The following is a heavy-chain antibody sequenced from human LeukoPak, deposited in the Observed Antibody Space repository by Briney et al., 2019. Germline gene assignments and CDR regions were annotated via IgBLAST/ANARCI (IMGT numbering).Heavy chain of an antibody. V-gene: IGHV3-30*02. CDR2: IRYDGSNK. D-gene: IGHD2-21*02. J-gene: IGHJ4*02. Sequence: GGSLRLSCAASGFTFSSYDMHWVRQAPGKGLEWVAFIRYDGSNKYYADSVKGRFTISRDNSKNTLYLQMNSLRAEDTAVYYCAKDPRAYCGGDCYMYYFDYWGQGTLVTVSS. CDR3: AKDPRAYCGGDCYMYYFDY. CDR1: GFTFSSYD.